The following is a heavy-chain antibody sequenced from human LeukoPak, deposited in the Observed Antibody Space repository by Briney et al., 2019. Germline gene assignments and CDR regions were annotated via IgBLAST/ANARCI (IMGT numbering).Heavy chain of an antibody. J-gene: IGHJ5*02. CDR2: INPNSGGT. D-gene: IGHD3-10*01. Sequence: ASVKVSCKASGYTFTGYYMHWVRQAPGQGLEWRGWINPNSGGTNYAQKFQGRVTMTRDTSISTAYMELSRLRSDDTAVYYCARDRYTMVRGVRPRAYNWFDPWGQGTLVTVSS. V-gene: IGHV1-2*02. CDR1: GYTFTGYY. CDR3: ARDRYTMVRGVRPRAYNWFDP.